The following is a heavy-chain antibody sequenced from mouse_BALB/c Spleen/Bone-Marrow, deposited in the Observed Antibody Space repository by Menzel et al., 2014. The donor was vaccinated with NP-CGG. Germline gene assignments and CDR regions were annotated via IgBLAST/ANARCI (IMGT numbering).Heavy chain of an antibody. CDR3: ASGDYFDY. V-gene: IGHV1-9*01. J-gene: IGHJ2*01. Sequence: VQGVESGAELMKPGASVKISCKATGYTFSNYWMEWVKQRPGHGLEWIGEILPGSGSTNYNEKFTGKATFTADTSSNTAYLQLSSLTSADSAVYYCASGDYFDYWGQGTTLTVSS. CDR1: GYTFSNYW. CDR2: ILPGSGST.